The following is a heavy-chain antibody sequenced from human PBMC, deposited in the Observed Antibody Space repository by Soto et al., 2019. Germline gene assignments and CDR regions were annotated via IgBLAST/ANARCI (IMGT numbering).Heavy chain of an antibody. D-gene: IGHD3-3*01. CDR3: AREIYDFWSGYPDLNNWFDP. CDR2: IKQDGSEK. Sequence: PGGSLRLSCAASGFTFSSYWMSWVRQAPGKGLEWVANIKQDGSEKYYVDSVKGRFTISRDNAKNSLYLQMNSLRAEDTAVYYCAREIYDFWSGYPDLNNWFDPWGQGTLVTVSS. V-gene: IGHV3-7*01. J-gene: IGHJ5*02. CDR1: GFTFSSYW.